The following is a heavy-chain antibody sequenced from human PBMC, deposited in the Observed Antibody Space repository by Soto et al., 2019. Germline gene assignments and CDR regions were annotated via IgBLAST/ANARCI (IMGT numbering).Heavy chain of an antibody. Sequence: SETLSLTCTVSGGSISSGNYYWSWIRQPPGKGLEWIGFISYSGSTYYSASLKSRFTISVDTSKNQFSLNLSFVTAADTAVYYCATIFTFGSGSYVNYWGQGTLVTVSS. CDR3: ATIFTFGSGSYVNY. J-gene: IGHJ4*02. CDR2: ISYSGST. V-gene: IGHV4-30-4*01. CDR1: GGSISSGNYY. D-gene: IGHD3-10*01.